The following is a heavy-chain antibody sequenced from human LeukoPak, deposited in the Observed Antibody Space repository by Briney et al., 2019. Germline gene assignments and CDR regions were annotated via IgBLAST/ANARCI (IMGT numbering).Heavy chain of an antibody. Sequence: GGSLRLSCAASGFTFSDYYMSWIRQAAGKGLEWVSYINSGGSSISFADSVKGRFTISGDNAKNSLYLQMNSLRAEDTAVYYCARDSDYYGSGSYIVGAFDIWGQGTMVTVSS. V-gene: IGHV3-11*04. CDR1: GFTFSDYY. J-gene: IGHJ3*02. CDR3: ARDSDYYGSGSYIVGAFDI. D-gene: IGHD3-10*01. CDR2: INSGGSSI.